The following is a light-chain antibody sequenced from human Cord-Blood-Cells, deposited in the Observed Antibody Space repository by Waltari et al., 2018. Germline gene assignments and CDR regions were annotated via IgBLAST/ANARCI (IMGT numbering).Light chain of an antibody. Sequence: QSALTQPPSASGSPGQSVTISCTGTSSDVGGYNYVSWYQQHPDKAPKLMIYAVSKAPSGGPDWFSGSKSGNTASLTVSGLQAEDEADYYCSSYTSSSTLVFGGGTKLTVL. J-gene: IGLJ3*02. CDR3: SSYTSSSTLV. V-gene: IGLV2-8*01. CDR2: AVS. CDR1: SSDVGGYNY.